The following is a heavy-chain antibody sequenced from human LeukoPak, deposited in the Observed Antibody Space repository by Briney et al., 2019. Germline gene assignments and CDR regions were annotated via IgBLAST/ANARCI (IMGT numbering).Heavy chain of an antibody. Sequence: PGRSLRPSCAASGFTFSSYEMNWVRQAPGKGLEWVSFIYSDNTHYSDSVKGRFTISRDNSKNTLYLQMNSLRAEDTAVYYCAGRAGAYSHPYDYWGQGTLVTVSS. D-gene: IGHD4/OR15-4a*01. CDR2: IYSDNT. CDR1: GFTFSSYE. J-gene: IGHJ4*02. V-gene: IGHV3-53*01. CDR3: AGRAGAYSHPYDY.